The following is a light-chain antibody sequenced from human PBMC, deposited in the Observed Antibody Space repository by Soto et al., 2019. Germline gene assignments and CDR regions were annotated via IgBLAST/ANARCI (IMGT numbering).Light chain of an antibody. CDR2: GGS. V-gene: IGKV3-15*01. CDR1: QSVSSY. J-gene: IGKJ1*01. CDR3: HHYYSTPWT. Sequence: EIVLTQSPATLSLSPGERATLSCRASQSVSSYLAWYQQKPGQAPRLLIYGGSTRATGIPARFSASGSRTEFTLTINSLQAEDVAVYYCHHYYSTPWTFGQGTKVDIK.